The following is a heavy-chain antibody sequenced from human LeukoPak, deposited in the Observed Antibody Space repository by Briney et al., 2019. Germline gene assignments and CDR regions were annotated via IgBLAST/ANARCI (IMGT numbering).Heavy chain of an antibody. Sequence: PSETLSLTCSVSGGSISSYYWSWIRQPPGKGLEWIGYIYYTGSTNYNPSLKSRVTISVDTSKNQFSLNLSSVTAADTAVYYCARDPTYRYYFDYWGQGTLVTVSS. CDR1: GGSISSYY. J-gene: IGHJ4*02. CDR3: ARDPTYRYYFDY. CDR2: IYYTGST. D-gene: IGHD1-1*01. V-gene: IGHV4-59*12.